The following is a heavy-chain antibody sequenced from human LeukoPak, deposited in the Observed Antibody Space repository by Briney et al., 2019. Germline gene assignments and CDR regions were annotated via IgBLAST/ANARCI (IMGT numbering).Heavy chain of an antibody. CDR3: AKDGRGYYGSGSYF. V-gene: IGHV3-23*01. CDR2: ISGSGGST. Sequence: GGSLRLSCAASGFTFSSYAMSWVRQAPGKGLEWVSAISGSGGSTYYADSVKGRFTISRDNSKNTLYLQMNSLRAEDTAVYYCAKDGRGYYGSGSYFWGQGTLVTVSS. D-gene: IGHD3-10*01. CDR1: GFTFSSYA. J-gene: IGHJ4*02.